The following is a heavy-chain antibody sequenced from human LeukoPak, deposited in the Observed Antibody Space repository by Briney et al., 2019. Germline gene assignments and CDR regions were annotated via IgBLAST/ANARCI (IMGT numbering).Heavy chain of an antibody. CDR1: GFTFSSYA. J-gene: IGHJ4*02. CDR2: ITSDGGTT. D-gene: IGHD1-26*01. CDR3: ARDLRGAADY. Sequence: GGSLRLSCAASGFTFSSYAMHWVRQAPGKRLEYLSSITSDGGTTYYADSVKGRFTISRDNSKNTLYLQMGSLRAEDMVFYYCARDLRGAADYWGQGTLVTVSS. V-gene: IGHV3-64*02.